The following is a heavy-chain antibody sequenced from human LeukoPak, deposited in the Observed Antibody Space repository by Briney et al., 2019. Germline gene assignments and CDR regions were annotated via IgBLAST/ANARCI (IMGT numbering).Heavy chain of an antibody. J-gene: IGHJ4*02. CDR2: IYYSGST. Sequence: SETLSLTCTVSGGSISSYYWSWIRQPPGKGLEWIGYIYYSGSTNYNPSLKSRVTISVDTSKNQFSLKLSSVTAADTAVYFCARGEDFERYYLAYWGQGTLVTVSS. CDR3: ARGEDFERYYLAY. D-gene: IGHD3-9*01. CDR1: GGSISSYY. V-gene: IGHV4-59*01.